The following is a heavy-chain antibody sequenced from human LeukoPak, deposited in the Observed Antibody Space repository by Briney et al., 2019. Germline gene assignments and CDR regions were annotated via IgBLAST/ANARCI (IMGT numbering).Heavy chain of an antibody. CDR2: ISSSSSTI. CDR1: GFTFSSYA. Sequence: GGSLRLSCAASGFTFSSYAMSWVRQAPGKGLEWVSYISSSSSTIYYADSVKGRFTISRDNAKNSLYLQMNSLRDEDTAVYYCARESGYYYDSRLFDYWGQGTLVTVSS. D-gene: IGHD3-22*01. CDR3: ARESGYYYDSRLFDY. J-gene: IGHJ4*02. V-gene: IGHV3-48*02.